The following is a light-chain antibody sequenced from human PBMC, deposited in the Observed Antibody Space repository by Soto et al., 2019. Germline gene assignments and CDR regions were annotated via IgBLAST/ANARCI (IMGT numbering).Light chain of an antibody. J-gene: IGKJ1*01. CDR3: QHYNSYSEA. Sequence: DIKITQSPSTLSGSVGDRVTITCRASQTIRSWLAWYQQKPGKAPKLLIYKASTLKSGVPSRFSGSGAGTEFTLTISSLQPDDFATYYCQHYNSYSEAFGQGTKVDIK. CDR1: QTIRSW. V-gene: IGKV1-5*03. CDR2: KAS.